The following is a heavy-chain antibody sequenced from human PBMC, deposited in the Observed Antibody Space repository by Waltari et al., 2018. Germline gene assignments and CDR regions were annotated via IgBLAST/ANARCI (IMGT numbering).Heavy chain of an antibody. CDR2: ITGSGGNT. CDR3: VRDRGGSYYDY. V-gene: IGHV3-23*01. D-gene: IGHD1-26*01. CDR1: GFPVISYA. Sequence: DVQLLESGGGLVQRGGSLRLSCAASGFPVISYALGRVRQAPGKGLDWVSGITGSGGNTYYADSVKGRFTISRDSSKDTLYLQMNSLRAEDTAVYYCVRDRGGSYYDYWGQGTLITVSS. J-gene: IGHJ4*02.